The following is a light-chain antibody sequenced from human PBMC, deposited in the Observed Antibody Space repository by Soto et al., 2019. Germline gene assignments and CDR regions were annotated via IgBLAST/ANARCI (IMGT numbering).Light chain of an antibody. V-gene: IGKV2-28*01. Sequence: DIVMTQSPLSLPVTPGEPASISCRSSQSLLHSNGYNYLDWYLQKPGQSPQLLIYLGSNRASGVPARFSGSGSGTDFTLKISRVEAEDVGVYYCMQALQTSITFGQGTRLEIK. CDR2: LGS. CDR1: QSLLHSNGYNY. CDR3: MQALQTSIT. J-gene: IGKJ5*01.